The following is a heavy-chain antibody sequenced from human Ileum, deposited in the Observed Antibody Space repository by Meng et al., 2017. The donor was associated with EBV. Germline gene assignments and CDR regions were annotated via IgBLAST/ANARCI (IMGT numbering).Heavy chain of an antibody. CDR3: ARVVEGATSWLDR. CDR1: GYTFTSYG. CDR2: ISAFNGNT. J-gene: IGHJ5*02. V-gene: IGHV1-18*01. Sequence: HVKLVQAGGEGKKPGASVKVSCKASGYTFTSYGINWVRQAPGQGLEWMGWISAFNGNTDYAQKFQGRVTMTTDTSTTTTYMELRSLRSDDTAVYYCARVVEGATSWLDRWGQGTLVTVSS. D-gene: IGHD1-26*01.